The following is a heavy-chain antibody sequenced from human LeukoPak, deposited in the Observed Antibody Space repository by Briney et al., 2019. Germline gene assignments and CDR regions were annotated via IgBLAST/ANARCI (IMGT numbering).Heavy chain of an antibody. CDR3: AREGSDFWSGYYRY. D-gene: IGHD3-3*01. J-gene: IGHJ4*02. CDR2: IIPIFGTA. CDR1: GGTFSSYA. Sequence: SVKVSCKASGGTFSSYAISWVRQAPGQGLEWMGGIIPIFGTANYARKFQGRVTITTDESTSTAYMELSSLRSEDTAVYYCAREGSDFWSGYYRYWGQGTLVTVSS. V-gene: IGHV1-69*05.